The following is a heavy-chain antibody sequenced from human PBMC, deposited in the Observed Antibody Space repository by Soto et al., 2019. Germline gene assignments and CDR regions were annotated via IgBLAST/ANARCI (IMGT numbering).Heavy chain of an antibody. CDR1: GGSISSSIYY. CDR2: IYYSGST. Sequence: SETLSLTCIVSGGSISSSIYYWGWIRHPPGNGLEWIGSIYYSGSTYYNPSLKSRVTISVDTSKNQFSLKLSSVTAADTAVFYCARHRARNWFDPWGPGTLVTV. J-gene: IGHJ5*02. CDR3: ARHRARNWFDP. V-gene: IGHV4-39*01. D-gene: IGHD6-6*01.